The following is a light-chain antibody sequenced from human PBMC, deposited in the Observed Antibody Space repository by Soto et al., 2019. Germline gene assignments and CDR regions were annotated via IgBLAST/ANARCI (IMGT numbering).Light chain of an antibody. V-gene: IGKV3-11*01. CDR2: GAS. CDR3: QQHSHWPPWT. CDR1: ENVRTF. Sequence: VLTQSPATLSLSPGERATLSCRASENVRTFVDWYQQTPGQAPRLLIYGASNRATDIPARFSGSGSGTDFTLTISNLEPEDFAVYYCQQHSHWPPWTFGQGTKVDNK. J-gene: IGKJ1*01.